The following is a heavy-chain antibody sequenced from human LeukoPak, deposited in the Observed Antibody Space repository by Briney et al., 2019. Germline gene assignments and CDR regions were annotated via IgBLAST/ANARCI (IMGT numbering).Heavy chain of an antibody. J-gene: IGHJ3*02. D-gene: IGHD3-9*01. CDR3: ARGDYDFLTGYPSPRSPSFDI. V-gene: IGHV3-33*01. CDR2: IWYDGSNK. Sequence: PGGSLRLSCAASGFTFSSYGMHWVRQAPGKGLEWVAVIWYDGSNKYYADSVKGRFTISRDNSKNTLYLQMNSLRAEDTAVYYCARGDYDFLTGYPSPRSPSFDIWGQGTMVTVSS. CDR1: GFTFSSYG.